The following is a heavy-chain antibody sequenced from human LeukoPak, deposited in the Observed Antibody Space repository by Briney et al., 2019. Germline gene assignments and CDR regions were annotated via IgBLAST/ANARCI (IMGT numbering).Heavy chain of an antibody. V-gene: IGHV3-23*01. CDR1: GFTFSNDA. D-gene: IGHD3-22*01. CDR3: ATHVYYFDSSGSTPYFFDY. CDR2: ISGSGGRT. J-gene: IGHJ4*02. Sequence: PGGSLRLSCAASGFTFSNDAMSWVRQTPGEGLEWVSAISGSGGRTYFADSMKGRFTISRDNSKNTLYLQMNSLRAEDTAIYYCATHVYYFDSSGSTPYFFDYWGQGTLVTVCS.